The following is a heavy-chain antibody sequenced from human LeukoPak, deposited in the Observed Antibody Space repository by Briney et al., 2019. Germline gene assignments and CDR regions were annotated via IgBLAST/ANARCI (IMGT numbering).Heavy chain of an antibody. Sequence: ASVKVSCKASGYNFIGYYIYWMRQAPGQRLEYMGWISANSGSTNYAENFQGRVSMTRDTSISTVYMELSRLRFDDTAVYCCARAMSGDVTDYWGQGTLVTVSS. J-gene: IGHJ4*02. V-gene: IGHV1-2*02. D-gene: IGHD5-24*01. CDR2: ISANSGST. CDR3: ARAMSGDVTDY. CDR1: GYNFIGYY.